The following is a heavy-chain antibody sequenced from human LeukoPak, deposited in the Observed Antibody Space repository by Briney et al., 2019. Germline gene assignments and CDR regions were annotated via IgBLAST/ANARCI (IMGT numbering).Heavy chain of an antibody. D-gene: IGHD6-13*01. CDR1: GDSVSSNSAA. Sequence: SQTLSLTCAISGDSVSSNSAAWNWIRQSPSRGIEWLGRTYYRSKWYNHYAVSVKSRITINPDTSKNQFSLQLNSVTPEDTAVYYCARDLESYSSSWYYFDYWGQGTLVTVSS. J-gene: IGHJ4*02. CDR2: TYYRSKWYN. V-gene: IGHV6-1*01. CDR3: ARDLESYSSSWYYFDY.